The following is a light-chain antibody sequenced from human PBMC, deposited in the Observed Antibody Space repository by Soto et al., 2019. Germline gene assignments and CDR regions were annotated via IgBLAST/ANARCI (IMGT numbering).Light chain of an antibody. Sequence: DIQMTQAPSTLSASVGDSITISCRASQTINAWLAWYQQKPGKAPKLLIYDVSTLDSGVPSRFSGSASGTEFTLTINNLESDDFATYYCQQYHHYSTFGQGTRVDIK. CDR3: QQYHHYST. J-gene: IGKJ1*01. V-gene: IGKV1-5*01. CDR1: QTINAW. CDR2: DVS.